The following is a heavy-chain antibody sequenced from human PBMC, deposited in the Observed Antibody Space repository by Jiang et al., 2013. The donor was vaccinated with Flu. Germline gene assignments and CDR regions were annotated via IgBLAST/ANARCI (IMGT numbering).Heavy chain of an antibody. D-gene: IGHD7-27*01. CDR1: GGSISTGDYY. J-gene: IGHJ4*02. CDR2: LSQWEH. CDR3: ARQGTGANWGFDS. Sequence: ETLSLTCTVSGGSISTGDYYWGWLRQPQEGAGVDWMYLSQWEHLLQPSLESPVTMSVDTSKNQFSLKLASVTAADTALYYCARQGTGANWGFDSWGQGTLVTVSS. V-gene: IGHV4-39*01.